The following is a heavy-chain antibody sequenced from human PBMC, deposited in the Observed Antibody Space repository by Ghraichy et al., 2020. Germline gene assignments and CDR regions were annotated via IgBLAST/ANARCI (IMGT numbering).Heavy chain of an antibody. V-gene: IGHV4-59*01. Sequence: SETLSLTCAVSGGSMSGYYWSWIRQSPDKGLEWIGHIYYSGTTKYNPSLASRVTISIDTSKNQFSLKLSSVTAADTAIYYCARGYNTGVWVWFGPWGQGTLVTVSS. CDR3: ARGYNTGVWVWFGP. CDR1: GGSMSGYY. CDR2: IYYSGTT. J-gene: IGHJ5*02. D-gene: IGHD5-24*01.